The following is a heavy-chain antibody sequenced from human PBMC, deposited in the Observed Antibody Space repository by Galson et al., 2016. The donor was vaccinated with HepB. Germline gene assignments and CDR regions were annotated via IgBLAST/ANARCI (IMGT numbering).Heavy chain of an antibody. CDR2: ASSIGGDT. J-gene: IGHJ6*02. V-gene: IGHV3-23*01. CDR1: GFTFNNFA. D-gene: IGHD2-2*01. CDR3: VRRQSSYHVFHFYGMDV. Sequence: SLRLSCAGSGFTFNNFAMNWVRQAPGKGLEWVSTASSIGGDTFYADSVKGRFTISRDNSKNTVYLQMNSLGAEDTAVYYCVRRQSSYHVFHFYGMDVWGQGTPVTVSS.